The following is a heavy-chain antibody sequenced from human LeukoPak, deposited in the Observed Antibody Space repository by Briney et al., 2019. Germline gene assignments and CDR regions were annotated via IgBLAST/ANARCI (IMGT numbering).Heavy chain of an antibody. CDR2: ISGSGGST. J-gene: IGHJ5*02. CDR3: AKAKTLGYSSGWYGFWFDP. V-gene: IGHV3-23*01. Sequence: TGGSLRLSCAASGFTFSSYAMCWVRQAPGKGLEWVSAISGSGGSTYYADSVKGRFTISRDNSKNTLYLQMNSLRAADTAVYYCAKAKTLGYSSGWYGFWFDPWGQGTLVTLSS. CDR1: GFTFSSYA. D-gene: IGHD6-19*01.